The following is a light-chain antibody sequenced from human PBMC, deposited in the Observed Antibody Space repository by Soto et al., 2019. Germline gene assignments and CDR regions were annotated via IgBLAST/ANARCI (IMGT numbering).Light chain of an antibody. Sequence: QSVLTQEPSASETPGQRVTISCSGGSSNIGRNTVNWYQQLPGTAPKLLIYSNNRRPSGVPDRFSGSKSGTSASLAISGIKSEDEADYYCAAWDDSLTDYVFGTGTKLTVL. J-gene: IGLJ1*01. CDR1: SSNIGRNT. V-gene: IGLV1-44*01. CDR2: SNN. CDR3: AAWDDSLTDYV.